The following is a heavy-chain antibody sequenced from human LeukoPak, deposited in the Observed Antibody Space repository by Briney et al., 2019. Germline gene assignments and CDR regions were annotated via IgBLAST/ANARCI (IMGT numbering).Heavy chain of an antibody. V-gene: IGHV4-59*01. CDR2: VYYSGSP. CDR3: ARVFDDYYDSSADPPLWFDP. J-gene: IGHJ5*02. Sequence: SSETLSLTCTVSGGSISSYFWSWIPQPPGMGVEWIGYVYYSGSPNYNPSLKSRVTISVDTSKNQFSLRLRSVTAADTAVYYCARVFDDYYDSSADPPLWFDPWGQGTLVTVSS. CDR1: GGSISSYF. D-gene: IGHD3-22*01.